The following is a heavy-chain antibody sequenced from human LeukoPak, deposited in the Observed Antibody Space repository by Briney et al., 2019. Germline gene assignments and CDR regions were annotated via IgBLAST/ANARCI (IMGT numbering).Heavy chain of an antibody. CDR3: AKGYWSSYAFDF. V-gene: IGHV3-9*01. J-gene: IGHJ3*01. CDR1: GFTFDDYA. Sequence: GGSLRLSCAASGFTFDDYAMHWVRQTPGKGLEWVSGISWNSGSIGYADSVEGRFTISRDNAKNSLYLQMNSPRAEDTAFYYCAKGYWSSYAFDFWGQGTMVTVSS. D-gene: IGHD2-15*01. CDR2: ISWNSGSI.